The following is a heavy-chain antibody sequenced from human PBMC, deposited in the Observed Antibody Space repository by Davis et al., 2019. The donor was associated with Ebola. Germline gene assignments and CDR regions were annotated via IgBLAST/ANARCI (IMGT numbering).Heavy chain of an antibody. V-gene: IGHV3-23*01. D-gene: IGHD1-20*01. Sequence: PGGSLRLFCAASGFTFSSYAMSWVRQAPGKGLEWVSGISGSGSSTYYADSVKGRFTISRDNSKNTLYLQMNSLRVEDTAVYYCAKSWVGASHNWDYWGQGTLVTVSS. CDR3: AKSWVGASHNWDY. CDR2: ISGSGSST. J-gene: IGHJ4*02. CDR1: GFTFSSYA.